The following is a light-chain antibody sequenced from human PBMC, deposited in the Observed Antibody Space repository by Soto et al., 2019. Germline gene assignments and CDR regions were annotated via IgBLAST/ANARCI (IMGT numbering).Light chain of an antibody. CDR2: DNT. V-gene: IGLV1-51*01. J-gene: IGLJ2*01. Sequence: QSVLTQPPSVSAAPGQKVTISCSGSSSNIGNNYVSWYQHLPGTAPKLLIYDNTERPSGIPDRFSGTKSGTSATLDITGLQPGDEAHYYCATWDSSLIARVFGGGTKVTVL. CDR3: ATWDSSLIARV. CDR1: SSNIGNNY.